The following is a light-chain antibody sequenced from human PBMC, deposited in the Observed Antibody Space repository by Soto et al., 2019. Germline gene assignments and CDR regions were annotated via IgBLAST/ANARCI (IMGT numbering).Light chain of an antibody. Sequence: IQMTQSPSTLSASVGDRITITCRASQSIRSWLAWYQQKPGKAPKVLIFDASTLESGVPSRFSGSGSGTEFTLTISSLQPDDFATYYCQQSSEATWTFGQGTKVDIK. CDR2: DAS. J-gene: IGKJ1*01. CDR1: QSIRSW. V-gene: IGKV1-5*01. CDR3: QQSSEATWT.